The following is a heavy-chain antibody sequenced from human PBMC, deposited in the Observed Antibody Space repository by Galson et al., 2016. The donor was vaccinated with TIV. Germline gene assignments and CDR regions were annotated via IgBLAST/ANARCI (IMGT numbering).Heavy chain of an antibody. CDR2: ISAYNGDI. D-gene: IGHD2-2*01. CDR1: GYSFTVYR. V-gene: IGHV1-18*04. J-gene: IGHJ6*02. CDR3: ATELYCSSISCYYYYGLDG. Sequence: SVKVSCKASGYSFTVYRVHWVRQAPGQGLEWMGWISAYNGDIKSARKFQGRVTMTTDTSTNTAYMELRSLGSDDTAVYYCATELYCSSISCYYYYGLDGWGHVTTVTVTS.